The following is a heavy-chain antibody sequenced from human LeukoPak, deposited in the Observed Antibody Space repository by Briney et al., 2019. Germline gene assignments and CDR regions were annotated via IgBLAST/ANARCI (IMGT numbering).Heavy chain of an antibody. CDR2: ISCSGSTI. Sequence: GGSLRLFCVASGFTFSSYEMNWVRQAPGKGLEWVSDISCSGSTIFYADSVTGRFTISRDNDKNSLYLRLNSLRDEDTAVFYCERDGRVYYDILTGYYAMIGDGKGGDAFDIWGQGTMVTVSS. J-gene: IGHJ3*02. CDR3: ERDGRVYYDILTGYYAMIGDGKGGDAFDI. D-gene: IGHD3-9*01. CDR1: GFTFSSYE. V-gene: IGHV3-48*03.